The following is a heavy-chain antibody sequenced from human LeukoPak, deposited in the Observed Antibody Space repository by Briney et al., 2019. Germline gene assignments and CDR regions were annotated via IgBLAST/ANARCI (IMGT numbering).Heavy chain of an antibody. CDR1: GFTFSSYE. V-gene: IGHV3-48*03. J-gene: IGHJ5*02. CDR3: ARQRITMVRGLIIKGEFDP. Sequence: GGSLRLSCAASGFTFSSYEMNWVRQAPGKGLEWVSYISSSGSTIYYADSVKGRFTISRDNAKNSLYLQMNSLRAEDTAVYYCARQRITMVRGLIIKGEFDPWGQGTLVTVSS. CDR2: ISSSGSTI. D-gene: IGHD3-10*01.